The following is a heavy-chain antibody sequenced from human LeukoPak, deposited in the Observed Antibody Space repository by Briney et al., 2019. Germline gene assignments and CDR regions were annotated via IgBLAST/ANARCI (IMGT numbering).Heavy chain of an antibody. D-gene: IGHD6-6*01. V-gene: IGHV4-39*01. Sequence: PSETLSLTCTVSGGSISSSSYYWGWIRQPPGKGLEWIGSIYYSGSTYYNPSLKSRVTISVDTSKNQFSLKLSSVTAADTAVYYCASPSSIAARPRAFDIWGQGTMVTVSS. J-gene: IGHJ3*02. CDR3: ASPSSIAARPRAFDI. CDR1: GGSISSSSYY. CDR2: IYYSGST.